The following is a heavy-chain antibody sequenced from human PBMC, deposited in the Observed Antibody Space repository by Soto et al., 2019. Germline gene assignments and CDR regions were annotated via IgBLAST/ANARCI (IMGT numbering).Heavy chain of an antibody. V-gene: IGHV4-34*01. CDR3: ARGPGYYDILTGYYRLDYYYYGMDV. Sequence: SETLSLTCAVYGGSFSGYYWSWIRQPPGKGLEWIGEINHSGSTNYNPSLKSRVTISVDTSKNQFSLKLSSVTAADTAVYYCARGPGYYDILTGYYRLDYYYYGMDVWGQGTTVTVSS. CDR2: INHSGST. D-gene: IGHD3-9*01. J-gene: IGHJ6*02. CDR1: GGSFSGYY.